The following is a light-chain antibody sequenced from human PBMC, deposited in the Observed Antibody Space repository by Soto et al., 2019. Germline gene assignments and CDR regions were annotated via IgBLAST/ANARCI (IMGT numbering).Light chain of an antibody. CDR3: QQRSDWPIT. CDR1: QSVNSY. V-gene: IGKV3-11*01. Sequence: ETVLTQSPGTLSLSPGETATLSCRASQSVNSYLAWYQQKPGQAPRLLIYDASNRATGIPARFSGSGSGTDFTLTISGLEPEDFAVYYCQQRSDWPITFGQGTRLDIK. J-gene: IGKJ5*01. CDR2: DAS.